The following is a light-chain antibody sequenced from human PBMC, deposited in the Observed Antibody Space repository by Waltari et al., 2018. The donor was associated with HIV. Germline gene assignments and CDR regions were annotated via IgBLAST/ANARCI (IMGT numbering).Light chain of an antibody. J-gene: IGKJ2*01. CDR3: QQYGSSPET. CDR2: GAS. CDR1: QSVTSNY. V-gene: IGKV3-20*01. Sequence: DIVLTQSPGTLSLSPGEKATLSCRASQSVTSNYLAWYQQKPGQAPRLLIYGASSRATGIPDNFSGSGSGTDFTLTISRLEPEDFAVYYCQQYGSSPETFGQGTKLEIK.